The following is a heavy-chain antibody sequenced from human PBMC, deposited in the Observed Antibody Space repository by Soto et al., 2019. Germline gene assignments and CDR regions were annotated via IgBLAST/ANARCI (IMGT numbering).Heavy chain of an antibody. Sequence: QVQLQESGPGLVKPSQTLSLTCTVSGGSISSGDYYWSWIRQPPGKVLEWIGYIYYSGSTYYNPSLKSRVTISVDTSKNQFSLKLSSVTAADTAVYYCARALDTANYYFDYWGQGTLVTVSS. CDR2: IYYSGST. D-gene: IGHD5-18*01. J-gene: IGHJ4*02. CDR1: GGSISSGDYY. V-gene: IGHV4-30-4*01. CDR3: ARALDTANYYFDY.